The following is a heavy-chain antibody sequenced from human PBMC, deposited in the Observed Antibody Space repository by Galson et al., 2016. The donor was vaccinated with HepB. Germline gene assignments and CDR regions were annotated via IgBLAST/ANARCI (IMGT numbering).Heavy chain of an antibody. CDR1: GLSLRTSGEG. Sequence: PALVKPTQTLTLTCTFSGLSLRTSGEGVAWIRQPPGKALEWLALVYWNDDTRYSPTLKSRLTITKDTSRNLVVLRMTNMEPVDTATYYCAHQSRGYNYGYVHWGQGTLVTVSS. CDR2: VYWNDDT. V-gene: IGHV2-5*01. J-gene: IGHJ4*02. CDR3: AHQSRGYNYGYVH. D-gene: IGHD5-18*01.